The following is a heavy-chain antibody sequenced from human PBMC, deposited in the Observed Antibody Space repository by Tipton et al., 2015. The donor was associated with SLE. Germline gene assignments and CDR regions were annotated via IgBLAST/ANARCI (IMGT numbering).Heavy chain of an antibody. Sequence: SLTCTVSGGSISSYYWSWIRQPPGKGLEWVGYIYYSGSTNYNPSLKSRVTISVDTSKNQFSLKLSSVTAADTAVYYCARGDYFGSWGPGTPGTVAS. J-gene: IGHJ4*02. CDR2: IYYSGST. CDR3: ARGDYFGS. V-gene: IGHV4-59*01. CDR1: GGSISSYY.